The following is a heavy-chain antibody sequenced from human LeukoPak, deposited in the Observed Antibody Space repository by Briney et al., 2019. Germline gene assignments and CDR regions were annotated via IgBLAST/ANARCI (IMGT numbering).Heavy chain of an antibody. CDR3: ARPLDRGAFDI. CDR1: GGTFSSYA. J-gene: IGHJ3*02. V-gene: IGHV1-69*04. CDR2: IIPILGIA. Sequence: ASVKVSCKASGGTFSSYAISWVRQAPGQGLEWMGRIIPILGIANYAQKFQDRVTITADKSTSTAYMELSSLRSEDTAVYYCARPLDRGAFDIWGQGTMVTVSS. D-gene: IGHD3-22*01.